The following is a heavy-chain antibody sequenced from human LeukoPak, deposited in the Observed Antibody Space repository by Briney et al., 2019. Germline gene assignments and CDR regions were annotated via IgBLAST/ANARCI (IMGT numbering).Heavy chain of an antibody. J-gene: IGHJ6*03. D-gene: IGHD6-19*01. Sequence: SETLSLTCTVSGGSIGSYDWSWIRQPPGKGLEWIGYIYYSGSTNYNPSLKSRVTISVDTSKNQFSLKLSSVTAADTAVYYCARGGDSSGWYFYYYYYMDVWGKGTTVTVSS. V-gene: IGHV4-59*01. CDR1: GGSIGSYD. CDR2: IYYSGST. CDR3: ARGGDSSGWYFYYYYYMDV.